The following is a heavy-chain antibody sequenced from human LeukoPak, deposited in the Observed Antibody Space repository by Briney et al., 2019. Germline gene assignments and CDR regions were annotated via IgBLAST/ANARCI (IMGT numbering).Heavy chain of an antibody. CDR2: ISSSSSYI. Sequence: PGGSLRLSCAASGFIFSSYWMTWVRQAPGKGLEWVSSISSSSSYIYYADSVKGRFTISRDNAKNSLYLQMNSLRAEDTAVYYCARIVPPFDWFDPWGQGTLVTVSS. V-gene: IGHV3-21*01. CDR1: GFIFSSYW. D-gene: IGHD3-16*02. J-gene: IGHJ5*02. CDR3: ARIVPPFDWFDP.